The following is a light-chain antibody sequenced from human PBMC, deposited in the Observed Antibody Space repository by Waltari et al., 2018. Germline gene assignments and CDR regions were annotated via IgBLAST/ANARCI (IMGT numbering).Light chain of an antibody. CDR2: RDS. CDR3: VTWDDSLGGYYV. CDR1: TSNLGNHH. J-gene: IGLJ1*01. Sequence: QSVLTQSPSASGTPGQSVAISCSGATSNLGNHHVYWYQQLPGTAPKLLIYRDSQRPSGVPDRFSGSKSGTSASLAISGLRSEDEADYYCVTWDDSLGGYYVFGTGTKVTVL. V-gene: IGLV1-47*01.